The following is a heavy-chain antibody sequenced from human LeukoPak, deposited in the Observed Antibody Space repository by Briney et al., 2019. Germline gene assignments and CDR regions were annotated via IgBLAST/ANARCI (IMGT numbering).Heavy chain of an antibody. CDR3: ARPLAAHNALFDF. V-gene: IGHV4-39*01. Sequence: SETLSLTCTVSGVSISSIHSYWGWIRQTPGKGLEWIGSIYYTGSIYYNPSLSSRVTISVDTPRNQFSLRLTSMTAADTAMYYCARPLAAHNALFDFWGQGTLVTVSS. D-gene: IGHD2-15*01. J-gene: IGHJ4*02. CDR1: GVSISSIHSY. CDR2: IYYTGSI.